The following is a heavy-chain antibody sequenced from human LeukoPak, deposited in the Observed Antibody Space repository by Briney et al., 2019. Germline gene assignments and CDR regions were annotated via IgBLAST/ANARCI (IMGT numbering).Heavy chain of an antibody. D-gene: IGHD3-22*01. Sequence: GGSLRLSCAASGFTFSSYEMNWVRQAPGKGLEWVSYIRSSGSTIYYADSVKGRFTISRDNAKNSLYLQMNSLRAEDTAVYYCARSNYYDSSGHLTQYFQHWGQGTLVTVSS. J-gene: IGHJ1*01. CDR2: IRSSGSTI. V-gene: IGHV3-48*03. CDR3: ARSNYYDSSGHLTQYFQH. CDR1: GFTFSSYE.